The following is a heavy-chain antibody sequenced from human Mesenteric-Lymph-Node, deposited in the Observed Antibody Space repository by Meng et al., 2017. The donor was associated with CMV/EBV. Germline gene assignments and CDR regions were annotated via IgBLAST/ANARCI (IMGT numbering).Heavy chain of an antibody. D-gene: IGHD3-22*01. CDR2: IYSGGST. Sequence: GESLKISCAASGFTFSNAWMSWVRQAPGKGLEWVSVIYSGGSTYYADSVKGRFTISRDNSKNTLYLQMNSLRAEDTAVYYCARVRTPEGGYYDYWGQGTLVTVSS. CDR1: GFTFSNAW. V-gene: IGHV3-53*01. J-gene: IGHJ4*02. CDR3: ARVRTPEGGYYDY.